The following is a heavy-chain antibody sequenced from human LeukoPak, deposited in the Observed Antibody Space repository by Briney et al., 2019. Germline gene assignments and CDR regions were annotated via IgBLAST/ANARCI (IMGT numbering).Heavy chain of an antibody. Sequence: TPSETLSLTCTASGGSISSYYWGWIRQPPGKGLEWIGHIYYSGSSNNNPSLKSRVTISVDTSKNQFSLSLSSVTAADTAVYYCARYRGYSSSWGHEYYFDYWGQGTLVTVSS. V-gene: IGHV4-59*01. CDR3: ARYRGYSSSWGHEYYFDY. J-gene: IGHJ4*02. CDR2: IYYSGSS. D-gene: IGHD6-13*01. CDR1: GGSISSYY.